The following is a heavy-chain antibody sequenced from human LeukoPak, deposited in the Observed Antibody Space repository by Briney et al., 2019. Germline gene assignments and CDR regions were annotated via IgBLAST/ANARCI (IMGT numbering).Heavy chain of an antibody. D-gene: IGHD3-16*01. CDR1: GFTFSSYA. CDR3: ARDLAKAFDI. CDR2: IYSGGST. V-gene: IGHV3-53*01. J-gene: IGHJ3*02. Sequence: PGGSLRLSCAASGFTFSSYAMSWVRQAPGKGLEWVSVIYSGGSTYYADSVKGRFTISRDNSKNTLYLQMNSLRAEDTAVYYCARDLAKAFDIWGQGTMVTVSS.